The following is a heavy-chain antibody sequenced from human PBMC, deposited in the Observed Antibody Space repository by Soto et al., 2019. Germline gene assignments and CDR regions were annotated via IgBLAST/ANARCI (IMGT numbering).Heavy chain of an antibody. CDR3: ASALYGSGSYYYYGMDV. V-gene: IGHV3-23*01. D-gene: IGHD3-10*01. CDR2: ISGSGGST. Sequence: EVQLLESGGGLVQPGGSLRLSCAASGFTFSSYAMSWVRQAPGKGLEWVSAISGSGGSTYYADSVKGRFTISRDNSKNTLYVQMNSLRAEDTAVYYCASALYGSGSYYYYGMDVWGQGTTVTVSS. J-gene: IGHJ6*02. CDR1: GFTFSSYA.